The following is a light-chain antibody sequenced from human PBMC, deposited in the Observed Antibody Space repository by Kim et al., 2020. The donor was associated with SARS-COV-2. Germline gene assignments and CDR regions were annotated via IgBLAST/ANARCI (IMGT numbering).Light chain of an antibody. CDR2: GAS. J-gene: IGKJ2*01. CDR1: QSVSIRN. Sequence: LSIGQRVTLSRRASQSVSIRNVAWYQQRPGQSPRLLIYGASSRVTGIPDRFSGGGSGTDFTLTISRLEPEDFAVYYCQQYAESPYTFGQGTKLEI. CDR3: QQYAESPYT. V-gene: IGKV3-20*01.